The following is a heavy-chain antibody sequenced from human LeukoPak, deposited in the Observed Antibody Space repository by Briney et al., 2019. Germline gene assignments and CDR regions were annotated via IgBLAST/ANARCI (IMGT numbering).Heavy chain of an antibody. V-gene: IGHV4-59*01. J-gene: IGHJ4*02. D-gene: IGHD3-10*01. CDR3: ARVGYGSDY. CDR1: GGSISNYY. Sequence: SETLSLTCTVSGGSISNYYWSWIRQPPGKGLEWIGYIYYSGSTNYNPSLKSRVTISVDTSKNQFSLKLSSVTAADTAVYYCARVGYGSDYWGQGTLVTVSS. CDR2: IYYSGST.